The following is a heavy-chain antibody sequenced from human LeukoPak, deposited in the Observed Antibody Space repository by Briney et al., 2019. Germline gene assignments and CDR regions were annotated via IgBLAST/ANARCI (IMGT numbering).Heavy chain of an antibody. CDR2: ISGSGGST. J-gene: IGHJ6*04. CDR3: AELGTTMIGGV. CDR1: GFTFSSYE. D-gene: IGHD3-10*02. Sequence: GGSLRLSCAASGFTFSSYEMNWVRQAPGKGLEWVSAISGSGGSTYYADSVKGRFTISRDNAKNSLYLQMNSLRAEDTAVYYCAELGTTMIGGVWGKGTTVTISS. V-gene: IGHV3-48*03.